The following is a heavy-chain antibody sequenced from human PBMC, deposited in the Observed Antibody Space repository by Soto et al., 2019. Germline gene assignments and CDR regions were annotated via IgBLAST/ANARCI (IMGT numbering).Heavy chain of an antibody. Sequence: GGSLRLSCAASGFTFGHSAMRWVRQAPGKGLEWVAAISGTGGAAYYADSVKGRFAISRDNSRNTLFLQMNSLRVDDTAIYHCAKPEEVVRGFDFWGLGTLVTVSS. J-gene: IGHJ4*02. CDR2: ISGTGGAA. D-gene: IGHD3-10*01. CDR3: AKPEEVVRGFDF. V-gene: IGHV3-23*01. CDR1: GFTFGHSA.